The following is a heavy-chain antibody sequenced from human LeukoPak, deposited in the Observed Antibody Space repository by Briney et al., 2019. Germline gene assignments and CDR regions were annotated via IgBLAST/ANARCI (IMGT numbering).Heavy chain of an antibody. Sequence: GGSLRLSCAASGFTFSTYAMHWVRQAPGKGLEWVAVISYDGSSKYYADSVKGRFTISRDNSKNTLYLQMNSLRAEDTAVYYCAKDSDPMATHTWYFDLWGRGTLVTVSS. CDR3: AKDSDPMATHTWYFDL. CDR1: GFTFSTYA. CDR2: ISYDGSSK. J-gene: IGHJ2*01. V-gene: IGHV3-30*04. D-gene: IGHD5-24*01.